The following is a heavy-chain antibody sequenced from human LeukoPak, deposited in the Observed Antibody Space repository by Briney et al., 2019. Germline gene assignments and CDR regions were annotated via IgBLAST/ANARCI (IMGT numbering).Heavy chain of an antibody. CDR1: GGSISSYY. D-gene: IGHD6-19*01. CDR2: IYTSGST. V-gene: IGHV4-4*07. Sequence: SETLSLTCTVSGGSISSYYWSWIRQPAGKGLEWIGRIYTSGSTNYNPSLKSRVTMSVDTSKNQFSLKLSSVTAADTAVYYCAGGSGWYRPYYGMDVWGQGTTVTVSS. CDR3: AGGSGWYRPYYGMDV. J-gene: IGHJ6*02.